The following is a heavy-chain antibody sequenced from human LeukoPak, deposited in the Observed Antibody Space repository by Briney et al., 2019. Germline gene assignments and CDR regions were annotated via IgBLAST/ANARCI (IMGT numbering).Heavy chain of an antibody. J-gene: IGHJ4*02. Sequence: SETLSLTCAVSGDSISSGGYSWSWIRQTPGKGLEWIAYIHDSGTTNYKPSLKSRVTISLDKSRNHFSLKLTSVTAADSAVYYCARRSPYSTGWSSYFDYWGQGALVTVSS. CDR1: GDSISSGGYS. D-gene: IGHD6-19*01. V-gene: IGHV4-30-4*07. CDR2: IHDSGTT. CDR3: ARRSPYSTGWSSYFDY.